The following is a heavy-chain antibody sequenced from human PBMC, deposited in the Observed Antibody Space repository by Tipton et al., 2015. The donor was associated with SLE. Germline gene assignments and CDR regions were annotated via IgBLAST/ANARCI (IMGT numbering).Heavy chain of an antibody. D-gene: IGHD6-13*01. J-gene: IGHJ6*02. CDR1: GGSISSYY. CDR3: ARQGQQLVRPYYYGMDV. CDR2: IYYSGST. Sequence: LRLSCTVSGGSISSYYWSWIRQPPGKGLEWIGYIYYSGSTNYNPSLKSRVTISVDTSKNQFSLKLSSVTAADTAVYYCARQGQQLVRPYYYGMDVWGQGTTFTVSS. V-gene: IGHV4-59*08.